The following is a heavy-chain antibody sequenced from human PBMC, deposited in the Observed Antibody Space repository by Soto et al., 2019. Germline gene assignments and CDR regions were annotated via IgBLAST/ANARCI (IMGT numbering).Heavy chain of an antibody. D-gene: IGHD6-13*01. V-gene: IGHV4-59*02. CDR1: GGSVSSYY. Sequence: SETLSLTCTVSGGSVSSYYWSWIRQPPGKGLEWIGYISYSGSTNYNPSLKSRVTISLDTSTNHFSLKLSSVTAADTAVYYCARVGSSWGWFDLWCQGILVTVSS. CDR2: ISYSGST. CDR3: ARVGSSWGWFDL. J-gene: IGHJ5*02.